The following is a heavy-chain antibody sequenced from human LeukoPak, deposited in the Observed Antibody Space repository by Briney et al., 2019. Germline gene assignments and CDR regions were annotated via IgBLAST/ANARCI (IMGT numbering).Heavy chain of an antibody. Sequence: SETLSLTCTVSGGSISSSSYYWGWIRQPPGKGLEWIGSIYYSGSTYYNPSLKSRVTISVDTSKNQLSLKLSSVTAADTAVYYCARVEQQLVSYWGQGTLVTVSS. CDR1: GGSISSSSYY. V-gene: IGHV4-39*07. J-gene: IGHJ4*02. CDR2: IYYSGST. D-gene: IGHD6-13*01. CDR3: ARVEQQLVSY.